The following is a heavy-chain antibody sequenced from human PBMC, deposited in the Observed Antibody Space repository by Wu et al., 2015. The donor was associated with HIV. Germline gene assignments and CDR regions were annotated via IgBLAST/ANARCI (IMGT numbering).Heavy chain of an antibody. CDR2: IIPIFGTA. Sequence: QVQLVQSGAEVKKPGSSVKVSCKASGGTFSSYAISWVRQAPGQGLEWMGGIIPIFGTANYAQKFQGRVTITADESTSTAYMELSSLRSEDTAVYYCAREDRKQEERRAGMDVWGPGGPRVIVSS. D-gene: IGHD1-1*01. V-gene: IGHV1-69*12. J-gene: IGHJ6*01. CDR3: AREDRKQEERRAGMDV. CDR1: GGTFSSYA.